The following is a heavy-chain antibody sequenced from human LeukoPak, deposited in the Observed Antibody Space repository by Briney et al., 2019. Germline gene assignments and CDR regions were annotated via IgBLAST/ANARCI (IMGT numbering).Heavy chain of an antibody. J-gene: IGHJ4*02. Sequence: GGSLRLSCAASGFSFSSYVMYWVRQTPGKGPVCVSRISHDGTIITYADSVKGRFTISRDNTKNILFLQMNSLRVEDTAVYCCARDRDWNFDSWGQGTLVTVSS. V-gene: IGHV3-74*03. CDR2: ISHDGTII. CDR3: ARDRDWNFDS. D-gene: IGHD1-1*01. CDR1: GFSFSSYV.